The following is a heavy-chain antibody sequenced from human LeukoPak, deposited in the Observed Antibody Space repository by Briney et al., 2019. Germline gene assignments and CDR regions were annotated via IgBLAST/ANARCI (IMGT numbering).Heavy chain of an antibody. CDR3: ASLRGGTPSY. CDR1: GGSIGSHF. CDR2: INYSGTT. D-gene: IGHD3-16*01. Sequence: KPSETPSLTCTVSGGSIGSHFWNWLRQPPGKGLEWIGYINYSGTTSYNPSLKSRITLSIDTSKNQFSLKVNSVTAADTAVYYCASLRGGTPSYWGQGTPVTVSS. J-gene: IGHJ4*02. V-gene: IGHV4-59*11.